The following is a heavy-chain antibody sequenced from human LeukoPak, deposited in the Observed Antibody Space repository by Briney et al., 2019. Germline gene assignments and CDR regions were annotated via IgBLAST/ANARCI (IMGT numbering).Heavy chain of an antibody. V-gene: IGHV1-69*05. D-gene: IGHD6-19*01. Sequence: SVKVSCKASGGTFSSYAISWVRQAPGQGLGWMGRIIPIFGTANYAQKFQGRVTITTDESTSTAYMELSSLRSEDTAVYYCARDRPYYSSGWLDAFDIWGQGTMVTVSS. CDR2: IIPIFGTA. J-gene: IGHJ3*02. CDR3: ARDRPYYSSGWLDAFDI. CDR1: GGTFSSYA.